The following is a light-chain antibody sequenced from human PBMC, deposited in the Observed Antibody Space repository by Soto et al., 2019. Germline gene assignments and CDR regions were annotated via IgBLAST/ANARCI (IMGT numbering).Light chain of an antibody. CDR1: QSINSF. Sequence: EIVLTQSPGTLSLSPGEGATLSCRASQSINSFLAWYQQRRGQAPRLLIHGASNRATGIPDRFSGSGSGTDFTLTISRLEPEDFAVYYCQHFGNSLWTFGQGTKVEI. CDR3: QHFGNSLWT. V-gene: IGKV3-20*01. CDR2: GAS. J-gene: IGKJ1*01.